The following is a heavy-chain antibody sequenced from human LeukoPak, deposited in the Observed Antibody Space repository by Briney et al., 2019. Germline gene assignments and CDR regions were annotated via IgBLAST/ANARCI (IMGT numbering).Heavy chain of an antibody. Sequence: GGSLRLSCAASGFTFSTFVMNGGRQGPGRGLEWVSAIGGSGGSTSYADPVKGRFTISRDNSKNTLDLQMNSLRVEDTAVYYCATGGYCSGGTCASSSGDYWGQGTLATVSS. V-gene: IGHV3-23*01. J-gene: IGHJ4*02. CDR3: ATGGYCSGGTCASSSGDY. D-gene: IGHD2-15*01. CDR2: IGGSGGST. CDR1: GFTFSTFV.